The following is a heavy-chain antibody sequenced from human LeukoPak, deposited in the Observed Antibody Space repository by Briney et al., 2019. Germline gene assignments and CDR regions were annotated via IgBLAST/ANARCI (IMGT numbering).Heavy chain of an antibody. CDR1: GGSISSSNW. V-gene: IGHV4-4*02. Sequence: SETLSLTCAVSGGSISSSNWWSWVRQPPGKGLEWIGEIYHSGSTNYNPSLKSRVTISVDKSKNQFSLKLSSVTAADTAVYYCARVPYSSSWGYYGMDVWGQGTTVTVSS. D-gene: IGHD6-13*01. J-gene: IGHJ6*02. CDR2: IYHSGST. CDR3: ARVPYSSSWGYYGMDV.